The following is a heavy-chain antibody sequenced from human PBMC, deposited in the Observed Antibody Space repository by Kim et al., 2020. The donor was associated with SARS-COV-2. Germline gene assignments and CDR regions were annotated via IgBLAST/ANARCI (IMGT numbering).Heavy chain of an antibody. D-gene: IGHD6-13*01. V-gene: IGHV3-9*01. CDR1: GFTFDDYA. Sequence: GGSLRLSCAASGFTFDDYAMHWVRQAPGKGLEWVSGISWNSGSIGYADSVKGRFTISRDNAKNSLYLQMNGLRAEDTALYYCAKDMEIAAAGTGDDYWGQGTLVTVSS. CDR3: AKDMEIAAAGTGDDY. J-gene: IGHJ4*02. CDR2: ISWNSGSI.